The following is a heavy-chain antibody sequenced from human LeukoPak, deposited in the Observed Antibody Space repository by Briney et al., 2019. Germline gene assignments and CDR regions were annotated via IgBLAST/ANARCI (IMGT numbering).Heavy chain of an antibody. CDR3: ARARAAAGNRWYYGMDV. J-gene: IGHJ6*04. V-gene: IGHV1-2*04. Sequence: ASVKVCCKASGYTFTVYYMHWVRQAPGQGLEWMGWIDPNSGGTNYAQKFQGWVTMTRDTSISTAYMELSRLRSDDTAVYYCARARAAAGNRWYYGMDVWGKGTTVTVSS. CDR2: IDPNSGGT. D-gene: IGHD6-13*01. CDR1: GYTFTVYY.